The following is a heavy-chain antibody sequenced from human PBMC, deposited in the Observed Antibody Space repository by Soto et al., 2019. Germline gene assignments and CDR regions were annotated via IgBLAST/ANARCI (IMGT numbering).Heavy chain of an antibody. V-gene: IGHV3-53*04. D-gene: IGHD4-17*01. CDR3: ARENGDYKGYYYYMDV. Sequence: GGSLRLSCAASGFTVSSNYMSWVRQAPGKGLEWVSVIYSGGSTYYADSVKGRFTISRHNSKNTLYLQMNSLRAEDTAVYYCARENGDYKGYYYYMDVWGKGTTVTVSS. CDR2: IYSGGST. J-gene: IGHJ6*03. CDR1: GFTVSSNY.